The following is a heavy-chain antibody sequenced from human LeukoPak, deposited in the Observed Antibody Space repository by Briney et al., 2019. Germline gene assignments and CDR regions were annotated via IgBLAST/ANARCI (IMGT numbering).Heavy chain of an antibody. V-gene: IGHV1-46*01. J-gene: IGHJ4*02. CDR3: ARDPPPGYSHTGNTFDY. CDR2: INPSGGST. D-gene: IGHD5-18*01. CDR1: GFTFSSYG. Sequence: PGGSLRLSCAASGFTFSSYGMHWVRQAPGQGLEWMGIINPSGGSTSYAQKFQGRVTMTRDTSTSTVYMELSSLRSEDTAVYYCARDPPPGYSHTGNTFDYWGQGTLVTVSS.